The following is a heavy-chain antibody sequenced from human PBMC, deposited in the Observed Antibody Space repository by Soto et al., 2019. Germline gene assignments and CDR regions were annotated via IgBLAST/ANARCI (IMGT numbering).Heavy chain of an antibody. Sequence: GGSLTLSCAASCFTFSSYAIHWVRQAPGKGLEWVAVISYDGSNKYYAASVKGRVTISRDNSKNTLYLQMNSLRAEDTAVYYCARHRFNDDSSGYCYYWGQGTLVTVPS. CDR2: ISYDGSNK. J-gene: IGHJ4*02. CDR3: ARHRFNDDSSGYCYY. V-gene: IGHV3-30-3*01. CDR1: CFTFSSYA. D-gene: IGHD3-22*01.